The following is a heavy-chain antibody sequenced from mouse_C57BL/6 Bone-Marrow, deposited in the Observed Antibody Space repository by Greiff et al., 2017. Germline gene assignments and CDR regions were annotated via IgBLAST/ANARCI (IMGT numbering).Heavy chain of an antibody. Sequence: VQLQQSGAELVRPGASVKLSCTASGFNIKDDYIHWVKQRPGQGLEWIGWIDPEIGDTEYASKFQGKATITSDTSSNTAYLQLSSLTSEDTAVYYCSSFDGNYFDFWGQGTPLTVAS. CDR1: GFNIKDDY. CDR3: SSFDGNYFDF. J-gene: IGHJ2*01. D-gene: IGHD2-3*01. V-gene: IGHV14-4*01. CDR2: IDPEIGDT.